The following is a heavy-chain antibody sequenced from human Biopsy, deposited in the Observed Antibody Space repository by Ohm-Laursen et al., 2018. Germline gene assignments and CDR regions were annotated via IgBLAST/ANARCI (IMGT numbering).Heavy chain of an antibody. V-gene: IGHV1-8*01. CDR2: LNPVSGNS. J-gene: IGHJ5*02. CDR1: GYTFTSYD. D-gene: IGHD1-7*01. Sequence: SSVKVSCKASGYTFTSYDITWVRQASGQGPEWIGWLNPVSGNSNFGQMFRGRVTVTSDTSISTAYMELSGLTSDDTATYYCGRAVRNQLLTDPWGQGTLVTVTS. CDR3: GRAVRNQLLTDP.